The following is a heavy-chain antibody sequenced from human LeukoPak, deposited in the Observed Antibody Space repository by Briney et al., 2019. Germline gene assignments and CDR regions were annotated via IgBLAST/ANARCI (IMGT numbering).Heavy chain of an antibody. J-gene: IGHJ4*02. V-gene: IGHV3-23*01. Sequence: GGSLRLSCAASGFTFSSYAMSWVRQAPGKGLEWVSAVSGSGGSAYYADSVKGRFTISRDNSKNTLYLQMNSLRAEDTAVYYCAKAIFGVVITPYYFDYWGQGTLVTVSS. D-gene: IGHD3-3*01. CDR3: AKAIFGVVITPYYFDY. CDR2: VSGSGGSA. CDR1: GFTFSSYA.